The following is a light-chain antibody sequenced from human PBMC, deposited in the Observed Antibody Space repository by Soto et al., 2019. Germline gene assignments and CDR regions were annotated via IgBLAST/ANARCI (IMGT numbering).Light chain of an antibody. CDR1: XXNLYSPNNNNY. J-gene: IGKJ4*01. V-gene: IGKV4-1*01. Sequence: DIRMTQHPDSLAVSLXXEDXXXXXXXXXNLYSPNNNNYLAWYQQKPGQPPTLLIYWASTRESGVPDRFSGSGSGTDFTLTISSLQAEDVAVYFCQPYYSTRALTFGGGTKVDIK. CDR3: QPYYSTRALT. CDR2: WAS.